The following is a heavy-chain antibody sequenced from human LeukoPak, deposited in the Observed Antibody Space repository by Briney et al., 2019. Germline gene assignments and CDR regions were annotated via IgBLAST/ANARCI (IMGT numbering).Heavy chain of an antibody. J-gene: IGHJ4*02. CDR1: GGSISSYY. Sequence: SETLSLTCTVSGGSISSYYSSWIRQPPGKGLEWIGYIYYSGSTNCNPSLKSRVAISVDKSNNQFSLKLNSVTAADTAVYFCTRRNSGYDWAFDYWGQGTLVTVSS. CDR3: TRRNSGYDWAFDY. CDR2: IYYSGST. D-gene: IGHD5-12*01. V-gene: IGHV4-59*12.